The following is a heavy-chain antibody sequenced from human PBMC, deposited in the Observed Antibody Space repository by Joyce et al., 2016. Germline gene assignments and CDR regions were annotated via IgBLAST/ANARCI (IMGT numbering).Heavy chain of an antibody. V-gene: IGHV1-18*01. CDR3: ARKAYDCSGGGCYSSWFEP. CDR1: GYTFTNHG. Sequence: QVQLVQSGAEVKKPGASVKVSCKASGYTFTNHGISWVRQAPGQGLEWMGWISAYNGNTNYAQKLQGRVTMTTDTSTSTAYMELRSLRSDDTAVYYCARKAYDCSGGGCYSSWFEPWGQGTLVTVSS. D-gene: IGHD2-15*01. CDR2: ISAYNGNT. J-gene: IGHJ5*02.